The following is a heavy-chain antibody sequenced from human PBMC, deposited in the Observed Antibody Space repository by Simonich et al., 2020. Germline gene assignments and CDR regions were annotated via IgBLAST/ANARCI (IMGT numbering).Heavy chain of an antibody. J-gene: IGHJ3*02. Sequence: QVQLVQSGAEVKKPGASVKVSCKASGYTFTGYYMHWVRQAPGQGLEWMGGIKPNSGGTNYAQKFQGRVTMTRDTSISTAYMELSRLRSDDTAVYYCARARLYSSSHAFDIWGQGTMVTVSS. D-gene: IGHD6-6*01. CDR3: ARARLYSSSHAFDI. V-gene: IGHV1-2*02. CDR1: GYTFTGYY. CDR2: IKPNSGGT.